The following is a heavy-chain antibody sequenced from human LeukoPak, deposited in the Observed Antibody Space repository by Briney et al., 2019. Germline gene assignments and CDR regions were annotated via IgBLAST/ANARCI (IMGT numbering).Heavy chain of an antibody. CDR2: TSHDEKTK. D-gene: IGHD3-10*01. CDR1: GFSFNTYG. CDR3: AKDPPITMVRGVIIPHNWFDP. Sequence: GGSLRLSCAASGFSFNTYGMHWVRQAPGKGLEWLAVTSHDEKTKFYADSIKGRFTISRDNSKNTLYLQMNGLRTGDTAVYYCAKDPPITMVRGVIIPHNWFDPWGQGTLVTVSS. V-gene: IGHV3-30*18. J-gene: IGHJ5*02.